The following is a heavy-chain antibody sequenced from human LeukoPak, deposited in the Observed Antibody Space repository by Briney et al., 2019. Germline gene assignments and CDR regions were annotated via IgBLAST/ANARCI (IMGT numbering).Heavy chain of an antibody. V-gene: IGHV4-39*07. Sequence: SETLSLTCTVSGGSISSSSYYWGWIRQPPGKGLEWIGSIYYSGSTYYNPSLKSRVTISVDTSKNQFSLKLSSVTAADTAVYYCARGRGIASSGGVFDYWGQGTLVTVSS. CDR3: ARGRGIASSGGVFDY. J-gene: IGHJ4*02. CDR1: GGSISSSSYY. D-gene: IGHD6-13*01. CDR2: IYYSGST.